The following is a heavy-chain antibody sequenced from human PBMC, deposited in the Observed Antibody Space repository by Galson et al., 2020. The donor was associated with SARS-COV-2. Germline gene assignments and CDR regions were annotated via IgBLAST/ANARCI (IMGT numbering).Heavy chain of an antibody. CDR2: MNGGGGKT. CDR3: AKDSHPYYYDSSGYNPNYFDS. Sequence: GESLKISCAASGFTFSDYAMTWVRQAPGKGLEWVATMNGGGGKTFYADSVRGRVTVYRDNFGSTLYLQISSVRAEDTALYYCAKDSHPYYYDSSGYNPNYFDSWGQGTLVTVSS. J-gene: IGHJ4*02. CDR1: GFTFSDYA. V-gene: IGHV3-23*01. D-gene: IGHD3-22*01.